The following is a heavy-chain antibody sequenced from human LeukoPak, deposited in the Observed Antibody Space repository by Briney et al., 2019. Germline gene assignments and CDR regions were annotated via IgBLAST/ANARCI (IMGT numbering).Heavy chain of an antibody. CDR1: GFTFDDYA. CDR2: ISSSSTYI. CDR3: ARYPCSRYVQYYFDY. V-gene: IGHV3-21*01. D-gene: IGHD3-16*01. J-gene: IGHJ4*02. Sequence: TGRSLRLSCSASGFTFDDYAMHWVRQAPGKGLEWVSFISSSSTYIYYADSVKGRFTISRDNTKNSLYLQTNTLRAEDTAVYYCARYPCSRYVQYYFDYWGQGTLVTVSS.